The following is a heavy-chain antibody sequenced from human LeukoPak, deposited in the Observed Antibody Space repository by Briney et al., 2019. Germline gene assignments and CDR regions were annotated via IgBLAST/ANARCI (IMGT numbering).Heavy chain of an antibody. D-gene: IGHD3-3*01. J-gene: IGHJ6*03. Sequence: GGSLRLSCAASGFTFSSYAMSWVRQAPGKGLEWVSAISGSGGSTYYADSVKGRLTISRDNSKNTLYLQMNSLRAEDTAVYYCAKDGLRFLEWLAPYYYYYMDVWGKGTTVTVSS. V-gene: IGHV3-23*01. CDR2: ISGSGGST. CDR1: GFTFSSYA. CDR3: AKDGLRFLEWLAPYYYYYMDV.